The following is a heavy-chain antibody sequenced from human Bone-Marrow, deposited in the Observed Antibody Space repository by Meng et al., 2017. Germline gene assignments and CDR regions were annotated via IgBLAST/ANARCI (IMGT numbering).Heavy chain of an antibody. CDR2: ISYDGSNK. J-gene: IGHJ4*02. CDR3: ARVSYGDYAFDY. Sequence: GESLKISCAASGFTFSSYAMHWVRQAPGKGLEWVAVISYDGSNKYYADSVKGRFTISRDNSKNTLYLQMNSLRAEDTAVYYCARVSYGDYAFDYWGQGTLVTGAS. CDR1: GFTFSSYA. V-gene: IGHV3-30*01. D-gene: IGHD4-17*01.